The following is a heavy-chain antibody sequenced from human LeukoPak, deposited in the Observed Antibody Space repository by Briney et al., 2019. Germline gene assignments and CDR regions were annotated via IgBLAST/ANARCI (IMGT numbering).Heavy chain of an antibody. V-gene: IGHV3-21*01. Sequence: GGSLRLSCAASGFTFSNYNMNWVRQAPGKGLKWVSSISGSTSYIYYAESVKGRFTISRDNAKNSLYLQMNSLRAEDTAVYYCARGIAVAGTRDYWGQGTLVTVSS. D-gene: IGHD6-19*01. J-gene: IGHJ4*02. CDR3: ARGIAVAGTRDY. CDR1: GFTFSNYN. CDR2: ISGSTSYI.